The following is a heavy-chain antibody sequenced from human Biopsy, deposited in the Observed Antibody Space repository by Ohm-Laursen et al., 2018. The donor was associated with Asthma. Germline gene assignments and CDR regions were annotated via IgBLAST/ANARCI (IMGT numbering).Heavy chain of an antibody. D-gene: IGHD1-26*01. J-gene: IGHJ4*02. CDR1: GFSLSTSGGG. Sequence: PTPTLTLTCTFSGFSLSTSGGGVGWIRQPPGKALEWLGHIYWDDDKRYSPSLQSRLTITRDTPKDQVVLTMTNMGPVDTGTYYCVHTLVGLKAFDFWGQGTLVTVSS. CDR2: IYWDDDK. V-gene: IGHV2-5*02. CDR3: VHTLVGLKAFDF.